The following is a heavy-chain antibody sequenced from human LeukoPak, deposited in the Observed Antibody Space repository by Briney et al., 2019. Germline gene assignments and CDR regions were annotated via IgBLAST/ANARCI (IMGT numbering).Heavy chain of an antibody. Sequence: GGSLRLSCAASGFTFSGSAMQWVREASGKGLEWVGRIRSKAHSYATVYAASVKGTFTISRDDSNNTAYLQMNSLKTEDTAVYYCTGSRDGYKFDYWGQGTLVTVSS. CDR3: TGSRDGYKFDY. J-gene: IGHJ4*02. CDR1: GFTFSGSA. CDR2: IRSKAHSYAT. D-gene: IGHD5-24*01. V-gene: IGHV3-73*01.